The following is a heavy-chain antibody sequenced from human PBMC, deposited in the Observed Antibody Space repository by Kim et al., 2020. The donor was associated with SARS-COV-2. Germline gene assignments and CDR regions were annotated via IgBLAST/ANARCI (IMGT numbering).Heavy chain of an antibody. V-gene: IGHV4-59*13. CDR3: ASHGYCSSTSCQKGPDY. J-gene: IGHJ4*02. CDR1: GGSISSYY. CDR2: IYYSGST. Sequence: SETLSLTCTVSGGSISSYYWSWIRQPPGKGLEWIGYIYYSGSTNYNPSLKSRVTISVDTSKNQFSLKLSSVTAADTAVYYCASHGYCSSTSCQKGPDYWGQGTLVTVSS. D-gene: IGHD2-2*01.